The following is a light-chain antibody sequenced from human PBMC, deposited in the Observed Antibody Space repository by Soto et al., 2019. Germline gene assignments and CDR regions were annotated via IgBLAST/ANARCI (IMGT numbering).Light chain of an antibody. V-gene: IGKV1-39*01. CDR1: KIIDNF. CDR2: GSS. CDR3: QQSFSTPRIT. J-gene: IGKJ5*01. Sequence: DIQMTQSPSSLSASVGDRVTITCRASKIIDNFLNWYQQKPGKAPKLLIYGSSTLQTGVPSRFSGSGSGTDFTLTVSSLQPEDSATYYCQQSFSTPRITFGQGTRLHIK.